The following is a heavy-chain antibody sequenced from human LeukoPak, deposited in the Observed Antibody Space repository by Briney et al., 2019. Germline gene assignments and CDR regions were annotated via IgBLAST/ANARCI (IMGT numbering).Heavy chain of an antibody. CDR2: ISGSGGST. D-gene: IGHD3-16*01. Sequence: GGSLGLSCAASGFTFSSYAMTWVRQAPGKGLEWVSTISGSGGSTYYADSVRGRFTISRDNSKNTLYLQMNSLRAEDAAVYYCAKGGDYVWGSSEGDWGQGTLVTVSS. CDR1: GFTFSSYA. V-gene: IGHV3-23*01. J-gene: IGHJ4*02. CDR3: AKGGDYVWGSSEGD.